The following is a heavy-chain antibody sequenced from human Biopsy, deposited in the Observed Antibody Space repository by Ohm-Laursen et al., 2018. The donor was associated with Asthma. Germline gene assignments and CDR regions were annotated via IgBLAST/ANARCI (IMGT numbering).Heavy chain of an antibody. D-gene: IGHD5-12*01. CDR3: ARGYSGTDRIVYYYSGMEV. J-gene: IGHJ6*02. CDR1: GDSLGSFINYA. CDR2: LIPVLGTA. V-gene: IGHV1-69*01. Sequence: VKVSCKASGDSLGSFINYAISWVRQAPRQGLEWMGGLIPVLGTADYAPMFEGRVTITADESTSTAYLELTSLRFEDTAVYYCARGYSGTDRIVYYYSGMEVWGQGTTVTVS.